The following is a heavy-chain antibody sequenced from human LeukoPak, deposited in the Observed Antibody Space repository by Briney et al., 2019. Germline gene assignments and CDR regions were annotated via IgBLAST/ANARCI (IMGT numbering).Heavy chain of an antibody. D-gene: IGHD3-9*01. J-gene: IGHJ3*02. V-gene: IGHV4-59*08. CDR3: AKGTSPYYDILTGYSNIYAFDI. Sequence: SETLSLTCTVSGGSISSYYWSWIRQPPGKGLEWIGYIYYSGTTNYNPSLKSRLTISVDTSKNQFSLKLSSVTAADTAVYYCAKGTSPYYDILTGYSNIYAFDIWGQGTMATVSS. CDR2: IYYSGTT. CDR1: GGSISSYY.